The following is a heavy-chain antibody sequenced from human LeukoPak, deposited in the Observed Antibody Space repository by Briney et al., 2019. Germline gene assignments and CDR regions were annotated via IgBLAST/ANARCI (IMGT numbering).Heavy chain of an antibody. V-gene: IGHV1-69*05. Sequence: SVKVSCKASGGTFSSYAISWVRQAPGQGLEWMGGIIPIFGTANYAQKFQGRVTITTDESTSTAYMELSSLRSEDTAVYYCARDEVPANGYYYCYMDVWGKGTTVTVSS. CDR1: GGTFSSYA. J-gene: IGHJ6*03. CDR3: ARDEVPANGYYYCYMDV. D-gene: IGHD2-2*01. CDR2: IIPIFGTA.